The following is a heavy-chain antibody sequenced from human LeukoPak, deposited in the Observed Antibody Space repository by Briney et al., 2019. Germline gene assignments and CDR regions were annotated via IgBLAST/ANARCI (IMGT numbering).Heavy chain of an antibody. V-gene: IGHV1-18*01. CDR1: GYTFTSYG. D-gene: IGHD1-26*01. J-gene: IGHJ4*02. CDR3: ARDPRELLRAQSYFDY. Sequence: ASVKVSCKASGYTFTSYGISWVRQAPGQGLEWMGWISAYNGNTNYAQKLQGRVTMTTDTSTGTAYMELRSLRSDDTAVYYCARDPRELLRAQSYFDYWGQGTLVTVSS. CDR2: ISAYNGNT.